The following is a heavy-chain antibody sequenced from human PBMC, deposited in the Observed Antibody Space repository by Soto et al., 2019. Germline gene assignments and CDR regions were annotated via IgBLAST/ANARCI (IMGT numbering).Heavy chain of an antibody. CDR2: ISAYNGNT. CDR3: ARGDENYYDSSVGFDY. D-gene: IGHD3-22*01. V-gene: IGHV1-18*04. CDR1: GYTFTSYG. Sequence: ASVKVSCKASGYTFTSYGISWVRQAPGQGLEWMGWISAYNGNTNYAQKLQGRVTMTTDTSTSTAYMELRSLRSDDTAVYYCARGDENYYDSSVGFDYWGQGTLVTVSS. J-gene: IGHJ4*02.